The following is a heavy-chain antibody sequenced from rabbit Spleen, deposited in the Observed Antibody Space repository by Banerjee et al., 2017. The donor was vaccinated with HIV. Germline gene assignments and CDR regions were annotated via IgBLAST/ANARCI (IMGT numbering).Heavy chain of an antibody. CDR3: ARWIWDSGYDI. D-gene: IGHD1-1*01. Sequence: QSLEESGGGLFKPTDTLTLTCTVSGFSLSSAGMSWVRQAPGKGLEYIGSVRDIGNIYYADWAKGRLTISKTSSTTVDLRITSPTTEDTATYFCARWIWDSGYDIWGPGTLVTVS. V-gene: IGHV1S69*01. CDR2: VRDIGNI. CDR1: GFSLSSAG. J-gene: IGHJ6*01.